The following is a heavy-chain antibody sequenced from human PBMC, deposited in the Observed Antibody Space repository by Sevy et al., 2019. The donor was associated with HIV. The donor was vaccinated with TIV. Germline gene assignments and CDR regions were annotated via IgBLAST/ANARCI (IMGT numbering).Heavy chain of an antibody. D-gene: IGHD1-26*01. Sequence: GGSLRLSCAASGFTVSSNYMSWVRQAPGKGLEWVSVIYSGGSTYYEDSVKGRFTISSANSKNTMYLQMNSMRAEDTAVYYCARESGGIVGATTLRAFDIWGQGTMVTVSS. CDR2: IYSGGST. CDR3: ARESGGIVGATTLRAFDI. CDR1: GFTVSSNY. J-gene: IGHJ3*02. V-gene: IGHV3-53*01.